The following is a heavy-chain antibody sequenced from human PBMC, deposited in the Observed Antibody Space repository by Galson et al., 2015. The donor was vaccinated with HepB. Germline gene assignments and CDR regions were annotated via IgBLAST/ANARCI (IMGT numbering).Heavy chain of an antibody. D-gene: IGHD6-13*01. CDR3: AAPPKDSSTNHYYGMDV. J-gene: IGHJ6*02. CDR1: GGTFSSYA. V-gene: IGHV1-69*13. CDR2: IIPIFGTA. Sequence: SVKVSCKASGGTFSSYAISWVRQAPGQGLEWMGGIIPIFGTANYAQKFQGRVTITADESTSTAYMELSSLRSEDTAVYYCAAPPKDSSTNHYYGMDVWGQGTTVTVSS.